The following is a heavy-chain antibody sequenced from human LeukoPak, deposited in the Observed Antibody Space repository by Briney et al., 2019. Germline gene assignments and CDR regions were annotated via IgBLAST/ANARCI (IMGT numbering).Heavy chain of an antibody. J-gene: IGHJ5*02. Sequence: HGASVKVSCKASGGTFSSYAISWVRQAPGQGLEWMGRIIPILGIANYAQKFQGRVTIAADKSTSTAYMELSSLRSEDTAVYYCATLREGKGTDWFDPWGQGTLVTVSS. CDR2: IIPILGIA. CDR1: GGTFSSYA. D-gene: IGHD1-7*01. V-gene: IGHV1-69*04. CDR3: ATLREGKGTDWFDP.